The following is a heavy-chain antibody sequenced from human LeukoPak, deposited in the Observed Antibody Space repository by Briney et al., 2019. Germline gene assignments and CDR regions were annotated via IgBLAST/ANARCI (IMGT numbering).Heavy chain of an antibody. CDR1: GGSISSSTYS. CDR3: ARVSSGGSGRFYYYYMDV. CDR2: IYYSGST. Sequence: PSETLSLTCTVSGGSISSSTYSWGWIRQPPGKGLEWIANIYYSGSTYYNPSLKSRVTISVDTSKNQFSLKLSSVTAADTAVYYCARVSSGGSGRFYYYYMDVWGKGTTVTVSS. J-gene: IGHJ6*03. V-gene: IGHV4-39*07. D-gene: IGHD2-15*01.